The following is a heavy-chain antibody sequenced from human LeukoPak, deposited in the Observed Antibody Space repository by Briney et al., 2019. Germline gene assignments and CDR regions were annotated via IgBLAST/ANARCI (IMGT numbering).Heavy chain of an antibody. J-gene: IGHJ4*02. CDR1: GYTFTDYG. CDR3: ARHGGVGPKRDYFDY. V-gene: IGHV1-69*13. Sequence: ASVKVSCKASGYTFTDYGISWVRQAPGQGLEWMGGIIPIFGTANYAQKFQGRVTITADESTSTAYMELSSLRSEDTAVYYCARHGGVGPKRDYFDYWGPGTLVTVSS. D-gene: IGHD3-16*01. CDR2: IIPIFGTA.